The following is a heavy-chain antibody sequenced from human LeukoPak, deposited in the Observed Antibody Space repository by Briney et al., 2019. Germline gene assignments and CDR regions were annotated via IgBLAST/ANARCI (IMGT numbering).Heavy chain of an antibody. V-gene: IGHV3-66*01. CDR3: AKDTSYGDYGGDYFDY. J-gene: IGHJ4*02. Sequence: GGSLRLSCAASGFTVSSNYMSWVRQAPGKGLEWVSVIYSGGSTYYADSVKGRFTISRDNSKNTLYLQMNSLRAEDTAVYYCAKDTSYGDYGGDYFDYWGQGTLVTVSS. CDR1: GFTVSSNY. CDR2: IYSGGST. D-gene: IGHD4-17*01.